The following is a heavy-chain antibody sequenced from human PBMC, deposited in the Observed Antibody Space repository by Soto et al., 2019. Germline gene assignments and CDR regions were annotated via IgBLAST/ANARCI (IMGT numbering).Heavy chain of an antibody. CDR2: SYHGGGT. D-gene: IGHD1-1*01. CDR1: DGAIYRGVDS. J-gene: IGHJ4*01. Sequence: SETLSLTCAVFDGAIYRGVDSWGWIRQPPGKGLGGIGYSYHGGGTYYNPSLKSRVTISVDTSNKHFSLKLSSVTAADTAVYYCASKRGNEREYWG. V-gene: IGHV4-30-2*01. CDR3: ASKRGNEREY.